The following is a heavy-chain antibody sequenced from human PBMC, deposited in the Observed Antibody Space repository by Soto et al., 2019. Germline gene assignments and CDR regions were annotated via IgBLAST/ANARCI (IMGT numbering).Heavy chain of an antibody. D-gene: IGHD3-3*01. CDR3: ARDPPPRYDFWSGPPRMDV. J-gene: IGHJ6*02. Sequence: GGSLRLSCAASGFTFSSYSMNWVRQAPGKGLEWVSSTSSSSSYIYYADSVKGRFTISRDNAKNSLYLHMNSLRAEDTAVYYCARDPPPRYDFWSGPPRMDVWGQGTTVTVSS. CDR1: GFTFSSYS. CDR2: TSSSSSYI. V-gene: IGHV3-21*01.